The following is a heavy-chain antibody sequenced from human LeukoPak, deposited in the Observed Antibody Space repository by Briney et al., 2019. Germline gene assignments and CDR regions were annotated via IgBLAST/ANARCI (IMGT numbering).Heavy chain of an antibody. CDR1: GFTFSSYA. CDR3: AKDRYTSGWSSDY. V-gene: IGHV3-23*01. D-gene: IGHD6-19*01. CDR2: ISGGAGST. Sequence: GGTLRLSCAASGFTFSSYAMSWVRQAPGKGLEWVSSISGGAGSTSYADSVKGRFIISRDNSKNTLYLQMDSLRADDTAVYYCAKDRYTSGWSSDYWGQGTLVTVSS. J-gene: IGHJ4*02.